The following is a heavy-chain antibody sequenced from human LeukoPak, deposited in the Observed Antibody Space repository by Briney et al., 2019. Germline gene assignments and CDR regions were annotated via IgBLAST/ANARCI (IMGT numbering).Heavy chain of an antibody. Sequence: GRSLRLSCAASGFTFDDYAMHWVRQAPGKGLEWVSGISWNSGSIGYADSVKGRFTISRDNAKNSLYLQMNSLRAEDTALYYCANDIGYYYDSSGYFDYWGQGTLVTVSS. CDR2: ISWNSGSI. V-gene: IGHV3-9*01. D-gene: IGHD3-22*01. CDR3: ANDIGYYYDSSGYFDY. J-gene: IGHJ4*02. CDR1: GFTFDDYA.